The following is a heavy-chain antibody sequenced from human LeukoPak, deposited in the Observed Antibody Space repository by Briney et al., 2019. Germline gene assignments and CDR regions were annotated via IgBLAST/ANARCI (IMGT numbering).Heavy chain of an antibody. CDR3: AKDRLSYYYDSSGYYLDY. CDR2: ISGSGGST. V-gene: IGHV3-23*01. CDR1: GFTFSSYA. J-gene: IGHJ4*02. Sequence: HPGGSLRLSCAASGFTFSSYAMSWVRQAPGKGLEWVSAISGSGGSTYYADSVKGRFTISRDNSENTLYLQMNSLRAEDTAVYYCAKDRLSYYYDSSGYYLDYWGQGTLVTVSS. D-gene: IGHD3-22*01.